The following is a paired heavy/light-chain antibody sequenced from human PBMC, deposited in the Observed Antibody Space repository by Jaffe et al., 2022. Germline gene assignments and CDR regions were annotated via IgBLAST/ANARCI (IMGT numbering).Heavy chain of an antibody. CDR1: GGTFSSYA. CDR2: IIPIFGTA. Sequence: QVQLVQSGAEVKKPGSSVKVSCKASGGTFSSYAISWVRQAPGQGLEWMGGIIPIFGTANYAQKFQGRVTITADESTSTAYMELSSLRSEDTAVYYCARDRVASSSWYSPPPPPPPTGPFDYWGQGTLVTVSS. J-gene: IGHJ4*02. V-gene: IGHV1-69*01. D-gene: IGHD6-13*01. CDR3: ARDRVASSSWYSPPPPPPPTGPFDY.
Light chain of an antibody. CDR3: QQSGT. CDR1: QSVSSSY. Sequence: EIVLTQSPGTLSLSPGERATLSCRASQSVSSSYLAWYQQKPGQAPRLLIYGASSRATGIPDRFSGSGSGTDFTLTISRLEPEDFAVYYCQQSGTFGQGTKLEIK. CDR2: GAS. J-gene: IGKJ2*01. V-gene: IGKV3-20*01.